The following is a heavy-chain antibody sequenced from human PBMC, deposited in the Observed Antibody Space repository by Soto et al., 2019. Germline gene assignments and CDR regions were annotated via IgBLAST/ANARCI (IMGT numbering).Heavy chain of an antibody. V-gene: IGHV4-34*01. CDR3: ARAPAPAYCGGDCYHLDY. D-gene: IGHD2-21*01. CDR1: GGSFSGYY. Sequence: SETLSLTCAVYGGSFSGYYWSWIRQPPGKGLEWIGEINHSGSTNYNPSLKSRVTISVDTSKNQFSLKLSSVTAADTAVYYCARAPAPAYCGGDCYHLDYWGQGTLVTVSS. CDR2: INHSGST. J-gene: IGHJ4*02.